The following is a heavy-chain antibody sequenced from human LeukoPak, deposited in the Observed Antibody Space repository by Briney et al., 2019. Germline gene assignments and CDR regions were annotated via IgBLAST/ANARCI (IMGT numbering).Heavy chain of an antibody. CDR2: IRYDGITK. CDR1: GFSFSGYG. J-gene: IGHJ4*02. V-gene: IGHV3-30*02. Sequence: GGSLRLSCAASGFSFSGYGMHWVRQVPGKGLEWVAFIRYDGITKFYIDSVKGRFVISRDNSKNTLSLQMNSLRTEDTAVYYCAALHTGTFVDYWGQGTLVTVSS. CDR3: AALHTGTFVDY. D-gene: IGHD4-17*01.